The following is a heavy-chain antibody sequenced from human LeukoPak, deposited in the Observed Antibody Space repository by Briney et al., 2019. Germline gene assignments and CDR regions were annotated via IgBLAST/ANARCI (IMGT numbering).Heavy chain of an antibody. CDR2: INPNSGGT. D-gene: IGHD6-6*01. CDR3: ARDEYSSSSVAFDI. J-gene: IGHJ3*02. V-gene: IGHV1-2*02. Sequence: ASVKVSCKASGYTFTGYYMHWVRQAPGQGLEWMGWINPNSGGTNYAQKFQGRVTMTRGTSISTAYMELSRLRSDDTAVYYCARDEYSSSSVAFDIWGQGTMVTVSS. CDR1: GYTFTGYY.